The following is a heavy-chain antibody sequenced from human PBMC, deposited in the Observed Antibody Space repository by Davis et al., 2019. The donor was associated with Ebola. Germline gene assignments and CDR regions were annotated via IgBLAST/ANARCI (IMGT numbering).Heavy chain of an antibody. CDR1: GGTFSSYA. CDR3: AGVLYYYDSSGYYYEAFDI. J-gene: IGHJ3*02. V-gene: IGHV1-69*04. D-gene: IGHD3-22*01. CDR2: IIPILGIA. Sequence: SVKVSCKASGGTFSSYAISWVRQAPGQGLEWMGRIIPILGIANYAQKFQGRVTITADKSTSTAYMELSSLRSEDTAVYYCAGVLYYYDSSGYYYEAFDIWGQGTMVTVSS.